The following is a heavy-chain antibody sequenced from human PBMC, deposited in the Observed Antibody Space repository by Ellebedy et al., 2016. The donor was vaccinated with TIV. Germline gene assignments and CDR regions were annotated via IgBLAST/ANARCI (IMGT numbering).Heavy chain of an antibody. V-gene: IGHV3-7*01. CDR1: GFSFNNGW. J-gene: IGHJ6*02. Sequence: GGSLRLSCASSGFSFNNGWMNWVRQAPGKGLEWVANIKEDGSEKYYVDSVKGRFTISRDNAKNSLYLQMNSLTAEDTAVYYCARDGPTSIAAADYYYGMDVWGQGTTVTVSS. CDR2: IKEDGSEK. CDR3: ARDGPTSIAAADYYYGMDV. D-gene: IGHD6-13*01.